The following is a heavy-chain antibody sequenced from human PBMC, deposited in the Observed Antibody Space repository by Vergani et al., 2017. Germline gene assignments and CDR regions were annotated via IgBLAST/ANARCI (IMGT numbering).Heavy chain of an antibody. CDR1: GGSLNTGAYY. CDR2: VYTSGRT. D-gene: IGHD3-9*01. CDR3: ARVRYRDGASTGYRLEGMDI. J-gene: IGHJ6*02. Sequence: QVQLPESGPRLVRPSQTLSLTCTVSGGSLNTGAYYWGWIRHPAGKGLEWIGRVYTSGRTNYNPSLKSLFTILGDRSKNQFSLTLRSVTAADTAVYFCARVRYRDGASTGYRLEGMDIWVQGTTVTISS. V-gene: IGHV4-61*02.